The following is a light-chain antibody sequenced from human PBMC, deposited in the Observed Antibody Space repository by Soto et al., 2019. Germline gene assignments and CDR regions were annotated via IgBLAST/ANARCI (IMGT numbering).Light chain of an antibody. V-gene: IGLV2-14*01. J-gene: IGLJ1*01. Sequence: QSALTQPASVSGSPGQSITISCTGTSSDGGGYNFVAWYQQHPGKAPKLLIYDVTNRPSGVSNRFSGSKSGNTASLTISGLQADDEADYHCSSYTSSSTPYVFGTGTKLTVL. CDR2: DVT. CDR1: SSDGGGYNF. CDR3: SSYTSSSTPYV.